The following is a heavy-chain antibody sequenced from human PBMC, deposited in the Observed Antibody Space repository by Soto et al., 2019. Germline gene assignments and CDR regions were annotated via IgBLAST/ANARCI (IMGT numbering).Heavy chain of an antibody. D-gene: IGHD1-26*01. CDR2: IRNKANSYST. CDR1: GFSFSDHY. V-gene: IGHV3-72*01. CDR3: ARGGSYEAFDI. J-gene: IGHJ3*02. Sequence: GGSLRLSCAASGFSFSDHYMDWVRQAPGKGLEWVGRIRNKANSYSTKYAASVKGRFTVSRDDSRNSLYLQMNSLKTEDTAVYYCARGGSYEAFDIWGQGTMVTVSS.